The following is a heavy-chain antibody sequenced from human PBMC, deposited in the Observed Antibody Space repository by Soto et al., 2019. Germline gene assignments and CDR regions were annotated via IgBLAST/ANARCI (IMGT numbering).Heavy chain of an antibody. CDR3: ARAKGIAVAGTPGGMDV. J-gene: IGHJ6*02. Sequence: GASVKVSCKASGYTFTSYYMHWVLQAPGQGLEWMGIINPSGGSTSYAQKFQGRVTMTRDTSTSTVYMELSSLRSEDTAVYYCARAKGIAVAGTPGGMDVWGQGTTVTVSS. D-gene: IGHD6-19*01. CDR2: INPSGGST. V-gene: IGHV1-46*01. CDR1: GYTFTSYY.